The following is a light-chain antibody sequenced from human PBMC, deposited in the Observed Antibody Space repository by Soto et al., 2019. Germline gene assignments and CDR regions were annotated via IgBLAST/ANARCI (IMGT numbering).Light chain of an antibody. V-gene: IGKV1-9*01. CDR1: QGIANF. CDR3: QQLNSFPIP. Sequence: IQLTQSPSSLSASVGDRVTISCRASQGIANFLDWYQQKPGKAPKLLIYGAYTLQSGVPSRFSGSGSGTDFTRTISSLQPEDFATYYCQQLNSFPIPFGPGTKVDIK. CDR2: GAY. J-gene: IGKJ3*01.